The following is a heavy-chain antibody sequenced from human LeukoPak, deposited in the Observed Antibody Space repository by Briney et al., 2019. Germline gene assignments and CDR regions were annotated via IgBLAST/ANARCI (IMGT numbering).Heavy chain of an antibody. J-gene: IGHJ4*02. D-gene: IGHD6-25*01. CDR2: ISDNSVYI. CDR3: ARDPRGGSEVDF. CDR1: GFTFSSYS. V-gene: IGHV3-21*03. Sequence: PGGSLRLSCAASGFTFSSYSLTWVRQAPGKGLEWVSSISDNSVYIHYADSVKGRFTISRDNAKNSLFLQMSSLRAEDTGTYYCARDPRGGSEVDFWGRGTLVTVSS.